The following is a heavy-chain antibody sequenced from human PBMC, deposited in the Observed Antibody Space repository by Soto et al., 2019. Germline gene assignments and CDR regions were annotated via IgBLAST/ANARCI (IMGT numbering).Heavy chain of an antibody. CDR3: ARGYSGYEL. D-gene: IGHD5-12*01. V-gene: IGHV4-59*01. CDR1: GGSISSYY. CDR2: IYYSGST. J-gene: IGHJ4*02. Sequence: SETLSLTCTVSGGSISSYYWSWIRQPPGKGLEWIGYIYYSGSTNYNPSLKSRVTISVDTSKNQFSLKLSSVTAADTAVHYCARGYSGYELWGQGTLVPVSS.